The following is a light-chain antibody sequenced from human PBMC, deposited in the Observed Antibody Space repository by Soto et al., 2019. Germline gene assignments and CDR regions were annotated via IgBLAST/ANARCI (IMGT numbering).Light chain of an antibody. CDR3: QQHRTWRLS. CDR1: QSVSRY. Sequence: EIELTQSPAALSLSPGERATLSCRASQSVSRYLAWYHQQPGQGPRLLIYDASNRATGLPARFSGSRSGTESTITISSPEPEDFEVYYCQQHRTWRLSFGTGTKVDI. J-gene: IGKJ3*01. V-gene: IGKV3-11*01. CDR2: DAS.